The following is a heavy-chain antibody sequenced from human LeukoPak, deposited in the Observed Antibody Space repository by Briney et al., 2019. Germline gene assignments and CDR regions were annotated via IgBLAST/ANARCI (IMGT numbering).Heavy chain of an antibody. CDR1: GGTFSSYA. V-gene: IGHV1-69*13. CDR2: IIPIFGTA. CDR3: ARGVSPYDSSGYHDY. J-gene: IGHJ4*02. Sequence: SVKVSFTASGGTFSSYAISWVRQAPGQGLEWMGGIIPIFGTANYAQKFQGRVTITADESTSTAYMELSSLRSEDTAVYYCARGVSPYDSSGYHDYWGQGTLVTVSS. D-gene: IGHD3-22*01.